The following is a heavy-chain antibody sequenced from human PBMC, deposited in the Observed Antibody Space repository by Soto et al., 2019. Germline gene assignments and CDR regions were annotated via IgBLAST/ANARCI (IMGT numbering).Heavy chain of an antibody. Sequence: SGGSLRLSCAVSGFTFGSYWMNWVRLIPGKGLEWVAYIKPDGSATYYVDSGKGRFTIARDNTKNSLYLQINSLGVEDTSVYYCARAGYCGPGCYYYFDYWGQGTLVTVSS. D-gene: IGHD2-21*02. V-gene: IGHV3-7*01. J-gene: IGHJ4*02. CDR2: IKPDGSAT. CDR3: ARAGYCGPGCYYYFDY. CDR1: GFTFGSYW.